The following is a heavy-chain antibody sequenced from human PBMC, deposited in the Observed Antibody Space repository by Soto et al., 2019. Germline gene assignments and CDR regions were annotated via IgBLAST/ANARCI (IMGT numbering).Heavy chain of an antibody. Sequence: SETLSLTCTVSGGSISSYSWGWIRQPPGKGLEWIGYIYYSGSTYYNPSLKSRVTISVDTSKNQFSLKLSSVTAADTAVYYCARAFDILTRYYFDYWGQGTLVTSPQ. CDR1: GGSISSYS. CDR3: ARAFDILTRYYFDY. V-gene: IGHV4-30-4*08. CDR2: IYYSGST. D-gene: IGHD3-9*01. J-gene: IGHJ4*02.